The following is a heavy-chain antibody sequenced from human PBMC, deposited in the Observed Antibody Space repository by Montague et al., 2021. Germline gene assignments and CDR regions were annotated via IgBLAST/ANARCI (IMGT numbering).Heavy chain of an antibody. Sequence: SETLSLTCGVYGGPLSGYFWTWIRQPPGKGLEWVGEINHSRDANYNPSLESRVTMTVDTSKRQFSLRLTSLTAADTAIYYCARDTWFREDLSSLYYYGIDVWGQGTTVTVSS. D-gene: IGHD3-10*01. V-gene: IGHV4-34*01. J-gene: IGHJ6*02. CDR1: GGPLSGYF. CDR2: INHSRDA. CDR3: ARDTWFREDLSSLYYYGIDV.